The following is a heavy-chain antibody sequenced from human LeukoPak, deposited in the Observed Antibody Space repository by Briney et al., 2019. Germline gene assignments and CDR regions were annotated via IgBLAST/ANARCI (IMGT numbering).Heavy chain of an antibody. CDR3: ARDGNTYHRPFYYGIDV. CDR2: IKQDGSEK. CDR1: GFTFSSYW. J-gene: IGHJ6*02. Sequence: GGSLRLSCAASGFTFSSYWMSWVRQAPGKGLEWVANIKQDGSEKYYVDSVKGRFTISRDNAKNSLYLQMNTLRAEDTAVYYCARDGNTYHRPFYYGIDVWGQGTTVTVSS. V-gene: IGHV3-7*01. D-gene: IGHD1-7*01.